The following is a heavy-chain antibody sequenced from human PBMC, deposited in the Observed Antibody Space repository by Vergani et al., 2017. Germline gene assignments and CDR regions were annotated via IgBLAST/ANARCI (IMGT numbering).Heavy chain of an antibody. D-gene: IGHD1-7*01. CDR2: IYWNDDQ. V-gene: IGHV2-5*01. CDR1: GFSLNTRGVS. J-gene: IGHJ6*03. CDR3: FYRKTKCGTTGCFYPFYYYYYMDV. Sequence: QITLKESGPTLVKPTQTLTLTCTFSGFSLNTRGVSVAWIRQPPGKALDWLALIYWNDDQHYSPSLNNRVTITKDTSKNQVVLTMTNIDDVDTVTYYCFYRKTKCGTTGCFYPFYYYYYMDVWVKGATVTVSS.